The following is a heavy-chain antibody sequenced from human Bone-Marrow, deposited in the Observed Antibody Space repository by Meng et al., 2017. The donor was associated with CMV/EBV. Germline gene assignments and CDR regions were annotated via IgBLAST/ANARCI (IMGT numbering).Heavy chain of an antibody. CDR1: GGSISSTNYY. J-gene: IGHJ4*02. V-gene: IGHV4-39*07. D-gene: IGHD6-13*01. CDR3: ARDRREYSNNWNYFDY. CDR2: IYYSGST. Sequence: GSLRLSCTVSGGSISSTNYYWGWIRLSPGKGLEWIGSIYYSGSTYYNPSLKSRVTISVDTSNNQFSLKLSSVAAADTAVYYCARDRREYSNNWNYFDYWGQGKLVTVSS.